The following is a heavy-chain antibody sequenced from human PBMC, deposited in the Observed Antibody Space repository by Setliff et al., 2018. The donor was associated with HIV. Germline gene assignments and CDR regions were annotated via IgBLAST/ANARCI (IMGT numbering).Heavy chain of an antibody. Sequence: LSLTCTVSGGSISTYYWSWIRQPPGKGLEWIGSIYFTGSSDNNPSLKIRVTLSVDTSKHQFSLKLRSVTAADTAVYYFARVVWMAAAGTIDYYYDGMDIWGQGTTVTSP. CDR3: ARVVWMAAAGTIDYYYDGMDI. V-gene: IGHV4-59*12. D-gene: IGHD6-13*01. CDR2: IYFTGSS. CDR1: GGSISTYY. J-gene: IGHJ6*02.